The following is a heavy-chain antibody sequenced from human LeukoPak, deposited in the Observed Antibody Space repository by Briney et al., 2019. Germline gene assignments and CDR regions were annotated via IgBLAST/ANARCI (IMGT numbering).Heavy chain of an antibody. CDR3: TRESNYYDSSTSPGYFDL. V-gene: IGHV3-13*04. J-gene: IGHJ2*01. D-gene: IGHD3-22*01. Sequence: GGSLRLSCAASGFTFSSYDMHWVRQTTGKGLEWVSAIDTAGGTYYPGSVKGRFTISRENTKNSLYLQMNSLRAGDTAVYHCTRESNYYDSSTSPGYFDLWGRGTLVTVSS. CDR1: GFTFSSYD. CDR2: IDTAGGT.